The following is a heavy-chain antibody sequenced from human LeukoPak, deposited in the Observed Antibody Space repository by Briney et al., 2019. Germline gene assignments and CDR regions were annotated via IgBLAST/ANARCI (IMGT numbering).Heavy chain of an antibody. D-gene: IGHD3-10*01. V-gene: IGHV3-23*01. J-gene: IGHJ6*02. Sequence: GGSLRLSCAASGFTFSSYAMSWVRQAPGKGLEWVSAISGSGGSTYYADSVKGRFTISRDNSKNTLYLLMNSLRAEDTAVYYCAKPRSRGYYGMDVWGQGTTVTVSS. CDR1: GFTFSSYA. CDR2: ISGSGGST. CDR3: AKPRSRGYYGMDV.